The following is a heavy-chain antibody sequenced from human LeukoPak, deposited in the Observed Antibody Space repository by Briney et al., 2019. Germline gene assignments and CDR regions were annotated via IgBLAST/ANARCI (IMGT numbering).Heavy chain of an antibody. Sequence: ASVKVSCKASGYTFTGYYMHWVRQAPGQGLEWMGWINPNSGGTNYAQKFQGRVTMTRDTSISTAYMELSRLRSDDTAVYYCARDLSDFWSAPHTPHYYSYMDVWGKGTTVPFSS. V-gene: IGHV1-2*02. D-gene: IGHD3-3*01. CDR1: GYTFTGYY. CDR3: ARDLSDFWSAPHTPHYYSYMDV. J-gene: IGHJ6*03. CDR2: INPNSGGT.